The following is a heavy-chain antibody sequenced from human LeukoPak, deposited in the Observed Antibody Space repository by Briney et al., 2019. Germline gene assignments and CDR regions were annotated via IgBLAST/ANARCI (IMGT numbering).Heavy chain of an antibody. V-gene: IGHV4-34*01. J-gene: IGHJ3*02. CDR3: ARDLSAAGNAFDI. Sequence: SETLSLTCAVYGGSFSSYYWSWIRQPPGKGLEWIGEINHSGSTNYNPSLKSRVTISVDTSKNQFSLKLSSVTAADTAVYYCARDLSAAGNAFDIWGQGTMVTVSS. CDR2: INHSGST. D-gene: IGHD6-13*01. CDR1: GGSFSSYY.